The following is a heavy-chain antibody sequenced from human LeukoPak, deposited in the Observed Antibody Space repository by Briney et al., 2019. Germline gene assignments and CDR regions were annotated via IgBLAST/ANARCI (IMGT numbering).Heavy chain of an antibody. J-gene: IGHJ4*02. CDR3: AGLGTYTAFDY. Sequence: ASVKVSCKASGFTFTSYYIHWVRQAPGQGLEWVGIINPIDGTTTYAQKFQGRVTMTRDTSTSTVYVELSSLRSEDTAVYYCAGLGTYTAFDYWGQGTLVTVSS. CDR1: GFTFTSYY. V-gene: IGHV1-46*01. D-gene: IGHD1-26*01. CDR2: INPIDGTT.